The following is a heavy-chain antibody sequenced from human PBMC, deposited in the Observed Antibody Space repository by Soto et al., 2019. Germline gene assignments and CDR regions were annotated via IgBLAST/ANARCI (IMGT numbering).Heavy chain of an antibody. CDR3: ARGRVAAAGTSWAHGWFDP. D-gene: IGHD6-13*01. V-gene: IGHV4-59*01. Sequence: PSETLSLTCTVSGGSISSYYWSWIRQPPGKGLEWIGYIYYSGSTNYNPSLKSRVTISVGTSKNQFSLKLSSVTAADTAVYYCARGRVAAAGTSWAHGWFDPWGQGNLVTVSS. CDR2: IYYSGST. CDR1: GGSISSYY. J-gene: IGHJ5*02.